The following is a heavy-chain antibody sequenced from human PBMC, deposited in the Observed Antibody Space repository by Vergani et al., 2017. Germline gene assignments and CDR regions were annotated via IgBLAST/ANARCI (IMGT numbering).Heavy chain of an antibody. CDR2: IWYDGSNK. V-gene: IGHV3-33*01. D-gene: IGHD3-3*01. Sequence: QVQLVESGGGVVQPGRSLRLSCAASGFTFSSYGMHWVRQAPGKGLEWVAVIWYDGSNKYYADSVKGRFTISRDNSKNKLYLQMNSLRAEDTAVYYCARDWSGSGLGDYWGQGTLVTVSS. CDR3: ARDWSGSGLGDY. CDR1: GFTFSSYG. J-gene: IGHJ4*02.